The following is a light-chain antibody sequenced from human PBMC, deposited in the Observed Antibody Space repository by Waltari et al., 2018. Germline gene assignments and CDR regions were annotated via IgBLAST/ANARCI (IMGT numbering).Light chain of an antibody. Sequence: SYVLPQPPSVSVATGKTATITCGGNNIGGKSVHRYQQNPGQAPVLVVYNANDRPSGIPERFSGSNSGNTATLTISRVEVGDEADYYCQLWDIGSDHKVFGSGTNVIVL. CDR2: NAN. CDR3: QLWDIGSDHKV. J-gene: IGLJ1*01. V-gene: IGLV3-21*03. CDR1: NIGGKS.